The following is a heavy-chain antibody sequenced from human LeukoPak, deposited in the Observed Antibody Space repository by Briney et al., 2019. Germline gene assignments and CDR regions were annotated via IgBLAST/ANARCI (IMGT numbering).Heavy chain of an antibody. CDR1: GYSFNTYW. J-gene: IGHJ4*02. V-gene: IGHV5-51*01. Sequence: GESLKISCKGSGYSFNTYWIGWVRQMPGKGLEWMGIIYPGDSDTKYSPSFQSQVTISADKSISTAYLQWSSPKASDTAMYYCARAFDWLYYFDYWGQGTLVTVSS. CDR2: IYPGDSDT. CDR3: ARAFDWLYYFDY. D-gene: IGHD3-9*01.